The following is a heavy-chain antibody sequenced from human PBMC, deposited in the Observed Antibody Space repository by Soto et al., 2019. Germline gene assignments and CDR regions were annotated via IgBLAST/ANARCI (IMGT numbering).Heavy chain of an antibody. D-gene: IGHD1-26*01. CDR2: IIPIFGTA. CDR3: AAAYSGSYPPWYYFDY. CDR1: GGTFSSYA. J-gene: IGHJ4*02. Sequence: GASVKVSCKASGGTFSSYAISWVRQAPGQGLEWMGGIIPIFGTANYAQKFQGRVTITADESTSTAYLELSSLRSEDTAVYYCAAAYSGSYPPWYYFDYWGQGTLVTVS. V-gene: IGHV1-69*13.